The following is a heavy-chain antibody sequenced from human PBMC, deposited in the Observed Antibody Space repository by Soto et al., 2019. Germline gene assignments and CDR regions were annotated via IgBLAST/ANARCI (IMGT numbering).Heavy chain of an antibody. Sequence: ASVKVSCKASGYTSTSYDINWVRQATGQGLEWMGWMNPNSGNAGYAQKFQGRVTMTRDTSISTAYMELSSLRSEDTAVYYCARASDTAMVATDYWGQGTLVTVSS. J-gene: IGHJ4*02. V-gene: IGHV1-8*01. D-gene: IGHD5-18*01. CDR2: MNPNSGNA. CDR1: GYTSTSYD. CDR3: ARASDTAMVATDY.